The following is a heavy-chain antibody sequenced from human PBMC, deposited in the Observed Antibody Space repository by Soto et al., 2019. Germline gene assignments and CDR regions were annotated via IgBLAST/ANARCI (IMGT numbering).Heavy chain of an antibody. CDR1: GITFRNYG. CDR3: ARDQDDSSDAFDI. D-gene: IGHD3-3*01. CDR2: IKQDGSEK. V-gene: IGHV3-7*01. Sequence: GGSQRLSCAASGITFRNYGRTWVRQAPGKGLEWVANIKQDGSEKYYVDSVKGRFTISRDNAKNSLYLQMNSLRAEDTAVYYCARDQDDSSDAFDIWGQGTMVTVSS. J-gene: IGHJ3*02.